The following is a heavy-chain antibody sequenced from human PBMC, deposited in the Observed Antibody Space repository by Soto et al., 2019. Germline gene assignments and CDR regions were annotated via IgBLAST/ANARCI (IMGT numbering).Heavy chain of an antibody. CDR2: IYHTGAT. Sequence: SETLSLTCAVSGGSVSSNNWWNWVRQPPGKGLEWIGEIYHTGATNYNPSLKSRVTISVDKSKDQVSLNLNSVTAADTAVYYCARRGARFSPFDYWGQGTLVTVSS. V-gene: IGHV4-4*02. D-gene: IGHD3-10*01. J-gene: IGHJ4*02. CDR1: GGSVSSNNW. CDR3: ARRGARFSPFDY.